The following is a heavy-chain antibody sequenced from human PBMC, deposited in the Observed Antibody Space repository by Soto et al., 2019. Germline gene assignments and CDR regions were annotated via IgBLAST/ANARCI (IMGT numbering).Heavy chain of an antibody. CDR1: GFTFSSYW. D-gene: IGHD3-10*01. Sequence: EVQLVESGGGLAQPGGSLRLSCAASGFTFSSYWMHWVRQAPGEGLVWVARINADGTITTYADSMKGRVTISRDNAMDTLELEGNSLRVEDTGMYYCSTDTFGPRDCWGQGTLVTVSS. V-gene: IGHV3-74*01. CDR2: INADGTIT. CDR3: STDTFGPRDC. J-gene: IGHJ4*02.